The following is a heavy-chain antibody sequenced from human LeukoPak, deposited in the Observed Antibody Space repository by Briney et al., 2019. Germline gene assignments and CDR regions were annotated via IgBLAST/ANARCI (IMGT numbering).Heavy chain of an antibody. V-gene: IGHV4-39*07. D-gene: IGHD3-10*01. J-gene: IGHJ4*02. Sequence: PSETLSLTCTVSGASITGGIYYWGWIRQPPGKGLEWIVTVYYDGRASYNPSLKSRLATSIDTSKNQFSLKLSSVTAADTAVYYCARERHYYGSGTDSSRPDYWGQGTLVTVSS. CDR3: ARERHYYGSGTDSSRPDY. CDR1: GASITGGIYY. CDR2: VYYDGRA.